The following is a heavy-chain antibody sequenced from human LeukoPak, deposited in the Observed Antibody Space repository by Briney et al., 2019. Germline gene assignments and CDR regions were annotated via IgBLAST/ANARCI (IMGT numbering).Heavy chain of an antibody. Sequence: ASVKVSCKASGGTFSSYAISWVRQAPGQGLEWMGRIIPIFGTANYAQKFQGRVTITADKSTSTAYMELSSLRSEDTAVYYCARVLEHEYYYMDVWGKGTTVTVSS. CDR3: ARVLEHEYYYMDV. CDR2: IIPIFGTA. D-gene: IGHD1-1*01. CDR1: GGTFSSYA. J-gene: IGHJ6*03. V-gene: IGHV1-69*06.